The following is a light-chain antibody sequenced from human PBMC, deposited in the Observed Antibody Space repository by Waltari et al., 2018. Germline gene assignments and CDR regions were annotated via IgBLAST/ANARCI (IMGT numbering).Light chain of an antibody. CDR3: SSYAGSNNLV. CDR2: EVS. J-gene: IGLJ2*01. CDR1: SSDVGAYDY. Sequence: QSALTQPPSAPGSPGQSVTISCTGTSSDVGAYDYVLWYQHHPGKAPKLLISEVSKRPSGVPDRFSGSRSGNTASLTVSGLQAEDEADYYCSSYAGSNNLVFGGGTKLTVL. V-gene: IGLV2-8*01.